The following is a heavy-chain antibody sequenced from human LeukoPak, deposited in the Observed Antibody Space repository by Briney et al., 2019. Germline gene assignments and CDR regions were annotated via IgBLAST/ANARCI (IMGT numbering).Heavy chain of an antibody. CDR1: GFSLSTSGVG. V-gene: IGHV2-5*02. D-gene: IGHD3-10*01. CDR2: IYWDDDK. Sequence: SGPTLVNPTQTLTLTCTFSGFSLSTSGVGVGWIRQPPGKALEWLALIYWDDDKRYSPSLKSRLTITKDTSKNQVVLTMTNMDPVDTATYYCAKVVWFGDHQEDWFDPWGQGTLVTVSS. CDR3: AKVVWFGDHQEDWFDP. J-gene: IGHJ5*02.